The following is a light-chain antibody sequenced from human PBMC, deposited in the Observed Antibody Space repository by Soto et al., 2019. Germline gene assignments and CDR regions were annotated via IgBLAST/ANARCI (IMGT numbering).Light chain of an antibody. Sequence: EIVLTQSPGTLSLSPGGRATLSCRASQSVSSSYLAWYQQKPGQAPRLLIYGASSRATGIPDRFSGSGSGTEFTLTISRLEAEDFAVYYCQQYGSSPLYTFGQGTKLEIK. CDR2: GAS. J-gene: IGKJ2*01. CDR1: QSVSSSY. V-gene: IGKV3-20*01. CDR3: QQYGSSPLYT.